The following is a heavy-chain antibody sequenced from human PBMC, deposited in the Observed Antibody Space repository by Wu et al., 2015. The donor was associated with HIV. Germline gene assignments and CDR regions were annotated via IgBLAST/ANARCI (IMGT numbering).Heavy chain of an antibody. V-gene: IGHV1-46*03. CDR3: ATRIGNMEAFNI. Sequence: QVQLVQSGAEVKKPGASVKVSCKASGYTFSTNYMHWVRQAPGQGPEWMGLINPNGPKVSYAQKFQDRVTMTRDTSTSTMYLELGSLRSEDTAIYYCATRIGNMEAFNIWGKGQWSPSPQ. D-gene: IGHD1-1*01. CDR1: GYTFSTNY. CDR2: INPNGPKV. J-gene: IGHJ3*02.